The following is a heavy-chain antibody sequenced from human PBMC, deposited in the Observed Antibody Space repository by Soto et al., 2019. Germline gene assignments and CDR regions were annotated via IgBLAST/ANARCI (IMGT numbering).Heavy chain of an antibody. V-gene: IGHV3-30*03. CDR1: GFTFSDYA. CDR2: VSHDGRNT. J-gene: IGHJ4*02. D-gene: IGHD6-19*01. CDR3: ATGGRQWLVTSDFNY. Sequence: VQLVESGGGVVQPGRSLRLSCAASGFTFSDYAMHWVRQAPGKGLEWVAVVSHDGRNTHYADSVKGRFTISRDSPKNTLSLEMTSLRAEDTAVYYCATGGRQWLVTSDFNYWGQGALVTVSS.